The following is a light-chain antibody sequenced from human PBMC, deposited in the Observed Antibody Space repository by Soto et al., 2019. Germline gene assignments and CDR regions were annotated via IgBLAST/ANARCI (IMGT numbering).Light chain of an antibody. CDR2: DAS. CDR3: QQRGNWPIT. Sequence: EIVLTQSPATPSLSPGERATLSCRASQSFSSYLAWYQQRPGQAPRLLIYDASVRATGIPPRLSGSGSGTDFTLTISSLEPEDFAVYYCQQRGNWPITFGQGTRLEIK. V-gene: IGKV3-11*01. J-gene: IGKJ5*01. CDR1: QSFSSY.